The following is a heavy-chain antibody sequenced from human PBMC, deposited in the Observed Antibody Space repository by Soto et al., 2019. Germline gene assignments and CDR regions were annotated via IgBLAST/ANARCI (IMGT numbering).Heavy chain of an antibody. D-gene: IGHD3-10*01. V-gene: IGHV4-34*01. Sequence: QVQLQQWGAGLLKPSETLSLTCAVYGGSFSGYYWSWIRQPPGKGLEWIGEINHSGSTNYNPSLKSRVTLSVDTSKNQFSLKLSSVTAADTAVYYCARMVRGVIKRGWFDPWGQGTLVTVSS. CDR1: GGSFSGYY. J-gene: IGHJ5*02. CDR3: ARMVRGVIKRGWFDP. CDR2: INHSGST.